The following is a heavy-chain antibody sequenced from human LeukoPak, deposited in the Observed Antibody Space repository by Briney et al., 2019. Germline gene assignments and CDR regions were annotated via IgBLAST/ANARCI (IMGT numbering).Heavy chain of an antibody. CDR1: GYTFTSYA. J-gene: IGHJ3*02. D-gene: IGHD3-22*01. V-gene: IGHV1-3*01. CDR3: ATTSITMIVVARPSDAFDI. Sequence: GASVTVSCTASGYTFTSYAMHWVRQAPGQRLEWMGWINAGNGNTKYSQKFQGRVTITRDTSASTAYMELSSLRSEDTAVYYCATTSITMIVVARPSDAFDIWGQGTMVTVSS. CDR2: INAGNGNT.